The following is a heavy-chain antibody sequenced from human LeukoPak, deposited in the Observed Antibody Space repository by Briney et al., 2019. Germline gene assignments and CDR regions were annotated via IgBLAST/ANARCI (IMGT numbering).Heavy chain of an antibody. CDR1: GYTFISYG. J-gene: IGHJ5*02. V-gene: IGHV1-18*01. CDR3: ARLGYCTNGVCYRKHNRLDP. D-gene: IGHD2-8*01. CDR2: ISGYNGYT. Sequence: APSVKVSCKAFGYTFISYGVTWVRQAPGQGLEWMGWISGYNGYTNYAQNFQDRVPMTTDTSTNTAYMELRSLRSDDTAVYYCARLGYCTNGVCYRKHNRLDPWGQGTLVTVSP.